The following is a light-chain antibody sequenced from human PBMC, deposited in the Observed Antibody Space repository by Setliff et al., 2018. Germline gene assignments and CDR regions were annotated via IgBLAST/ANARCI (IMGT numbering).Light chain of an antibody. CDR1: SSDIGAYTY. Sequence: QSVLTQPASMSGSPGQSITISCTGTSSDIGAYTYVSWYQQHPGKAPKLLISNVSNRPSGVSHRFSGSKSGNTASLTISWLQAEDEADYYCSSYTRSTTYVFGNGTKVTVL. CDR2: NVS. V-gene: IGLV2-14*03. J-gene: IGLJ1*01. CDR3: SSYTRSTTYV.